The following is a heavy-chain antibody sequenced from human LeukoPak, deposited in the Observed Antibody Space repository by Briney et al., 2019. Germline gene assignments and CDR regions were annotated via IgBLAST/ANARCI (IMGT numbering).Heavy chain of an antibody. CDR2: ISSSSSTI. V-gene: IGHV3-48*01. D-gene: IGHD6-6*01. CDR3: ARVPSSSGY. CDR1: GFTFSSYS. Sequence: GGSLRLSCAASGFTFSSYSMNWVRQAPGKGLEWVSYISSSSSTIYYADSVKGRFTISRDNAKNSLYLQMNSLRAEDTAVYYCARVPSSSGYWGQGTLVTVSS. J-gene: IGHJ4*02.